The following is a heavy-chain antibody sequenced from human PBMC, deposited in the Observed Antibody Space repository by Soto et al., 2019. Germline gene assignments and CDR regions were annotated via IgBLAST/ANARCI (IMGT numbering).Heavy chain of an antibody. CDR1: GYTFTSYG. V-gene: IGHV1-18*04. CDR3: ARSHQRYCSSTSCYNYYYYGMDV. J-gene: IGHJ6*02. Sequence: ASVKVSCKASGYTFTSYGISWVRQAPGQGLEWMGWISAYNGNTNYAQKLQGRVTMTTDTSTSTAYMELRSLRSDDTAVYYCARSHQRYCSSTSCYNYYYYGMDVWGQGTTVTVS. CDR2: ISAYNGNT. D-gene: IGHD2-2*02.